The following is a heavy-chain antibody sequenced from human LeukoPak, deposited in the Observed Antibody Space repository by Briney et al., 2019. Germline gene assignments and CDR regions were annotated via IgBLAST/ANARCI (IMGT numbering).Heavy chain of an antibody. Sequence: GGSLRLSCAASRFTFSTYWMSWVRQAPGEGLEWVANIKQDGSEKYYVDSVKGRFTISRDNAKNSLYLQMNSLRAEDTAVYYCAREIQGDDYFDYWGQGTLVTVSP. CDR2: IKQDGSEK. D-gene: IGHD3-10*01. V-gene: IGHV3-7*01. CDR1: RFTFSTYW. CDR3: AREIQGDDYFDY. J-gene: IGHJ4*02.